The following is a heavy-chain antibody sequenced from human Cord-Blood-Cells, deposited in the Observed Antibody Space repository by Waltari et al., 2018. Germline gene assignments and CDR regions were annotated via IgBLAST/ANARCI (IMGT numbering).Heavy chain of an antibody. CDR3: ARDGLGVVPAAIVTNWFDP. Sequence: QVQLVQSGAEVKKPGASVKVSCTASGYTFTGYYMHWVRQAPGQGLEWMGWINPNSGGTNYAQKFQGRVTMTRDTSISTAYMELSRLRSNDTAVYYCARDGLGVVPAAIVTNWFDPWGQGTLVTVSS. V-gene: IGHV1-2*02. J-gene: IGHJ5*02. D-gene: IGHD2-2*02. CDR2: INPNSGGT. CDR1: GYTFTGYY.